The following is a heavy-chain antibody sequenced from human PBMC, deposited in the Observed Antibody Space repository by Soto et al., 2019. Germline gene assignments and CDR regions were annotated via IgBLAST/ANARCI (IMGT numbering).Heavy chain of an antibody. CDR2: IKQDGSEK. CDR1: GFTFSSYW. J-gene: IGHJ4*02. V-gene: IGHV3-7*03. CDR3: VRDVPNWGPSDRFDY. D-gene: IGHD7-27*01. Sequence: GGSLRLSCAASGFTFSSYWMSWVRQAPGKGLEWVANIKQDGSEKYYVDSVKGRFTISRDNAKNSLYLQMNSLRAEDTAVYYCVRDVPNWGPSDRFDYWGQGTLVTVSS.